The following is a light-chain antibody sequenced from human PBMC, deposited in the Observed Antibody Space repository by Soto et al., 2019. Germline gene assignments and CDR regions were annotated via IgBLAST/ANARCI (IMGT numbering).Light chain of an antibody. Sequence: QSVLTQPASVSGSPGQSITISCTGTSSDVGGYNYVSWYQQHPGIAPKLMIYEVSNRPSGVSNRFSGSKSGNTASLTISGLQAEDEADYYCSSYTTSSTVFGTGTKVTVL. CDR1: SSDVGGYNY. J-gene: IGLJ1*01. CDR2: EVS. V-gene: IGLV2-14*01. CDR3: SSYTTSSTV.